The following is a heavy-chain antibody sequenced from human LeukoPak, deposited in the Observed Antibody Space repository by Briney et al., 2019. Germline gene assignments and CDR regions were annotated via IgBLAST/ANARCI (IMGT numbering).Heavy chain of an antibody. V-gene: IGHV3-21*01. CDR3: ARDIIAAAGGFDP. J-gene: IGHJ5*02. CDR1: GFTFSSYD. Sequence: GGSLRLSCAASGFTFSSYDMNWVRQAPGKGLEWVSSISSSSSYIYYADSVKGRFTISRDNAKNSLYLQMNSLRAEDTAVYYCARDIIAAAGGFDPWGQGTLVTVSS. CDR2: ISSSSSYI. D-gene: IGHD6-13*01.